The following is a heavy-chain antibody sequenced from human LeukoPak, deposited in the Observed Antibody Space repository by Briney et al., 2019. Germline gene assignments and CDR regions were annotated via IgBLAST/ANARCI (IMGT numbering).Heavy chain of an antibody. J-gene: IGHJ4*02. CDR3: ARGDPRGGPFDY. V-gene: IGHV1-69*13. CDR1: GGTFSSYA. Sequence: SVEVSCKASGGTFSSYAISWVRQAPGQGLEWMGGIIPIFGTANYAQKFQGRVTITADESTSTAYMELSSLRSEDTAVYYCARGDPRGGPFDYWGQGTLVTVSS. CDR2: IIPIFGTA.